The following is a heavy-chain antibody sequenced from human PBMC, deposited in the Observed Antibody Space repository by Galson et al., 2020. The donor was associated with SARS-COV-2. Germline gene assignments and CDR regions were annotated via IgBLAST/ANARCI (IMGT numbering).Heavy chain of an antibody. V-gene: IGHV4-59*08. Sequence: ASETLSLTCTVSGGSISSYYWSWIRQPPGKGLEWIGYIYYSGSTNYNPSLKSRVTISVDTSKNQFSLKLSSVTAADTAVYYCARRAGITATPRDYGMDVWGQGTTVTVSS. J-gene: IGHJ6*02. CDR3: ARRAGITATPRDYGMDV. CDR2: IYYSGST. D-gene: IGHD6-13*01. CDR1: GGSISSYY.